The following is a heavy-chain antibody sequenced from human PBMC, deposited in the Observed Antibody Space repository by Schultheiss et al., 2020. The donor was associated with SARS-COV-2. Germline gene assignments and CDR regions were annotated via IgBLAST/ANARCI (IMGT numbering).Heavy chain of an antibody. CDR3: TTDWGSRGWQDY. V-gene: IGHV1-69*13. CDR1: GGTFSSYA. D-gene: IGHD6-19*01. Sequence: SVKVSCKASGGTFSSYAISWVRQAPGQGLEWMGGIIPIFGTANYAQKFQGRVTITADESTSTAYMELSSLRSEDTAVYYCTTDWGSRGWQDYWGRGTLVTVSS. CDR2: IIPIFGTA. J-gene: IGHJ4*02.